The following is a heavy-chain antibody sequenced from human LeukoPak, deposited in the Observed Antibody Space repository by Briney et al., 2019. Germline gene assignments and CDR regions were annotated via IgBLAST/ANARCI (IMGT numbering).Heavy chain of an antibody. Sequence: GGSLRLSCAASGFTFSSYSMNWVRQAPGKGLEWVSYISSSSSTIYYADSVKGRFTISRDNAKNTLYLQMNSLRAEDTAVYYCARSISHGSGSYYNVRDYYYGMDVWGQGTTVTVSS. CDR1: GFTFSSYS. D-gene: IGHD3-10*01. CDR3: ARSISHGSGSYYNVRDYYYGMDV. V-gene: IGHV3-48*04. J-gene: IGHJ6*02. CDR2: ISSSSSTI.